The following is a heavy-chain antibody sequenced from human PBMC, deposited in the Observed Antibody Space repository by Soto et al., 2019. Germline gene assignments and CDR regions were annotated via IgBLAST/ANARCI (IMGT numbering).Heavy chain of an antibody. J-gene: IGHJ6*02. CDR3: AKDPGYYYDSSGYWVPYYYYGMDV. Sequence: LRLSCAASGFTFSSYAMSWVRQAPGKGLEWVSAISGSGGSTYYADSVKGRFTISRDNSKNTLYLQMNSLRAEDTAVYYCAKDPGYYYDSSGYWVPYYYYGMDVWGQGTTVTVSS. CDR1: GFTFSSYA. CDR2: ISGSGGST. D-gene: IGHD3-22*01. V-gene: IGHV3-23*01.